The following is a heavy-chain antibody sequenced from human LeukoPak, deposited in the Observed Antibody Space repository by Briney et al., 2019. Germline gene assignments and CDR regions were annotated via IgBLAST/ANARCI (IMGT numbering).Heavy chain of an antibody. J-gene: IGHJ4*02. CDR2: INPYTGDS. Sequence: GASVKVSCKTAGHLFADYYINWVRQVPGRGLEWMGWINPYTGDSYYGRTFEGRVTMTQAASMSVVYVELSSLTFHDTAVYFCARDPETYRGHHSHFDLWGQGTLVPVSS. V-gene: IGHV1-2*02. CDR1: GHLFADYY. D-gene: IGHD1-14*01. CDR3: ARDPETYRGHHSHFDL.